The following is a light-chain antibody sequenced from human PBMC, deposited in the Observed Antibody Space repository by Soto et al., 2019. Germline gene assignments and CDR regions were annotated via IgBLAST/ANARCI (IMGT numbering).Light chain of an antibody. CDR1: HSLLHSNGYNY. V-gene: IGKV2-28*01. CDR3: MQNLQAPWT. CDR2: LDS. J-gene: IGKJ1*01. Sequence: DIVMTQSTLSLPVTPGEPASISCRSSHSLLHSNGYNYLDWYLQKPGQSPQLLIYLDSNRASGVPDRFSGSGSGTDFTLKISRVEAEDVGVYYCMQNLQAPWTFGQGTKVDVK.